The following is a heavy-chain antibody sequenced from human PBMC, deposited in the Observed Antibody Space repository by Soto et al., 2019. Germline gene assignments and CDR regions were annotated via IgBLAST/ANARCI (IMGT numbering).Heavy chain of an antibody. V-gene: IGHV5-51*01. CDR3: ARQVVTTPYYFDY. D-gene: IGHD1-1*01. Sequence: GESLKISCKGSGYSFTSYWIGWVRQMPGKGLEWMGIIYPGDSDTRCSPSFQGQVTISADKSISTAYLQWSSLKASDTAMYYCARQVVTTPYYFDYWGQGTLVTVSS. J-gene: IGHJ4*02. CDR1: GYSFTSYW. CDR2: IYPGDSDT.